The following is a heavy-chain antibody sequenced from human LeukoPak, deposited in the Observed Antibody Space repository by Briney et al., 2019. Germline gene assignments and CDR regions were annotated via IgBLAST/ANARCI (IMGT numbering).Heavy chain of an antibody. Sequence: SETLSLTCAVYGGSFSGYYWSWIRQPPGKALEWIGEINHSGSTNYNPSLKSRVTIPVDTSKNQFSLKMSSVTAADTAVYYCARVYYYGSGSGDFDYWGQGTLVTVSS. J-gene: IGHJ4*02. V-gene: IGHV4-34*01. CDR3: ARVYYYGSGSGDFDY. D-gene: IGHD3-10*01. CDR1: GGSFSGYY. CDR2: INHSGST.